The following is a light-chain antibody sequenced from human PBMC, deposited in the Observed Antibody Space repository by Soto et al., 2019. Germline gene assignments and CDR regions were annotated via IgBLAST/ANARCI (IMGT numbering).Light chain of an antibody. CDR3: QLSYLTPQT. CDR2: VAS. CDR1: QSISNY. V-gene: IGKV1-39*01. Sequence: DIQMTQSPSSLSASVGDRVTITCRASQSISNYLNWYQQKPGKAPHLLIYVASNLQGGVPPRFSGSGSGTEFTLTISSLQPEDLATYYCQLSYLTPQTFGQGTKVEIK. J-gene: IGKJ1*01.